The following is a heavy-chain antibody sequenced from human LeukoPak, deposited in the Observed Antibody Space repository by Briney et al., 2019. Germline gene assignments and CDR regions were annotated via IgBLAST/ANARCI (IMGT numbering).Heavy chain of an antibody. CDR2: ISRSNIYK. J-gene: IGHJ4*02. CDR3: ANSRYDSSGYYGIIGY. V-gene: IGHV3-21*01. Sequence: GGSLRLSCGVSGFTFSNYGMLWVRLAPGKGLEWVSSISRSNIYKYYADSVKGRFTISRDNAKNSLYLQMNSLRAEDTAVYYCANSRYDSSGYYGIIGYWGQGTLVTVSS. D-gene: IGHD3-22*01. CDR1: GFTFSNYG.